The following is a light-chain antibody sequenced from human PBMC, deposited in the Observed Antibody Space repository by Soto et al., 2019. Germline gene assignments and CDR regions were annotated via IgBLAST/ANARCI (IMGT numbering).Light chain of an antibody. Sequence: EIVLTQSPGTLSLSPGERATLSCRASQSVSNRNLAWYQQKPGQAPRLLVYGASRRAPGIPDRFSGGGSGTDFTLSISRLEPEDFAVYYCQQYGSSPFTFGPGTKVDI. V-gene: IGKV3-20*01. CDR1: QSVSNRN. CDR2: GAS. CDR3: QQYGSSPFT. J-gene: IGKJ3*01.